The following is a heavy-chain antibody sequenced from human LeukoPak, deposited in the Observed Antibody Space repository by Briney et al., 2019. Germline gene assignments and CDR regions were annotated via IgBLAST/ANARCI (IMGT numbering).Heavy chain of an antibody. CDR1: DGSINGYI. Sequence: SETLSLTCTVSDGSINGYIWCWIPQPAGKGLEYIGRIYAIGSTNYNPSLKSRVTMSVDTSKNQFSLKLTSVTAADKAVYYCARLLVVESRFDPWGQGTLVTVSS. D-gene: IGHD2-15*01. J-gene: IGHJ5*02. V-gene: IGHV4-4*07. CDR3: ARLLVVESRFDP. CDR2: IYAIGST.